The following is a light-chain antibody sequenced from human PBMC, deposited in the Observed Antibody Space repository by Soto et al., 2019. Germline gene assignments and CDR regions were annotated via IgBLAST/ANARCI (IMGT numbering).Light chain of an antibody. CDR1: QDIKDY. CDR2: DAS. Sequence: DIEVTQSPSSLSASVGDRVTITCQASQDIKDYLNWYQQKPGEAPKLLIHDASRLEAGVSSRFSGRRSGTAFTLTISSLQPEDIATYYCQLYDPLPLLTFDGGTKVEMK. CDR3: QLYDPLPLLT. V-gene: IGKV1-33*01. J-gene: IGKJ4*01.